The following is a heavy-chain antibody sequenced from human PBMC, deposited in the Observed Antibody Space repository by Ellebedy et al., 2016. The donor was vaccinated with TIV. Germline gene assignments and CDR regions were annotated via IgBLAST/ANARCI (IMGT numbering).Heavy chain of an antibody. D-gene: IGHD3-16*01. J-gene: IGHJ4*02. CDR2: IKNSSNPI. CDR1: GFTSRSYI. V-gene: IGHV3-48*02. CDR3: SRDGGRGGGNDF. Sequence: GGSLRLSCAASGFTSRSYIMNWVRQAPGKGLEWVSHIKNSSNPIYYADSVKGRFIISRDNAKNSLYLQMNNLRDEDTAVYYCSRDGGRGGGNDFWGQGTLVIVSS.